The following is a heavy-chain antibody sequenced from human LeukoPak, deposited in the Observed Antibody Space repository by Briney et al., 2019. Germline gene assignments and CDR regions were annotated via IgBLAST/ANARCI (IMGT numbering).Heavy chain of an antibody. D-gene: IGHD3-10*01. CDR2: IHHSGST. J-gene: IGHJ5*02. V-gene: IGHV4-30-2*01. Sequence: SQTLSLTCAVSGGSISSGGYSWSWIRQPPGKGLEWIGYIHHSGSTYYNPSLKSRVTISVDRSKNQFSLKLSSVTAADTAVYYCAREGRRSYYGSGSYYSNWFDPWGQGTLVTVSS. CDR3: AREGRRSYYGSGSYYSNWFDP. CDR1: GGSISSGGYS.